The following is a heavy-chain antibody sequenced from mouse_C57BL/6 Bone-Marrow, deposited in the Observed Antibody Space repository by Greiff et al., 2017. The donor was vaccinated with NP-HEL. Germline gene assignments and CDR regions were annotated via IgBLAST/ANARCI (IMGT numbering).Heavy chain of an antibody. CDR1: GYAFSSYW. CDR2: IYPGDGDT. J-gene: IGHJ3*01. CDR3: ARRAWFAY. Sequence: QVQLQQSGAELVKPGASVKISCKASGYAFSSYWMNWVKPRPGKGLEWIGQIYPGDGDTNYNGKFKGKATLTADKSSSTAYMQLSSLTSEDSAVYFCARRAWFAYWGQGTLVTVSA. V-gene: IGHV1-80*01.